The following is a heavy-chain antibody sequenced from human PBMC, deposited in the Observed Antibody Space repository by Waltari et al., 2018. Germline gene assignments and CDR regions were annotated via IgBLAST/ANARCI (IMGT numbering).Heavy chain of an antibody. CDR2: ISGSGGST. J-gene: IGHJ4*02. V-gene: IGHV3-23*01. D-gene: IGHD3-22*01. CDR1: GFTFSSYA. CDR3: AKDQLSGYYDSSGYLDY. Sequence: EVQLLESGGGLVQPGGSLRLSCAASGFTFSSYAMSWVRQAPGKGLEWVSAISGSGGSTYYADSVKGRFTISRDNSKNTLYLQMNSLRAEDTAVYYCAKDQLSGYYDSSGYLDYWGQGTLVTVSS.